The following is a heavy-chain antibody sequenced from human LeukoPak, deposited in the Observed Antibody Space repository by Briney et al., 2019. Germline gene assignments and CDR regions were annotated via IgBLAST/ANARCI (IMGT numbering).Heavy chain of an antibody. Sequence: GGSLRLSCAASGFTFSSYEMNWVRQAPGKGREWVSYISSSGSTIYYADSVKGRFTISRDNSKNTLYLQMNSLRAEDTAVYYCAKDRDYDSSGLLDSLFDYWGQGTLVTVSS. CDR3: AKDRDYDSSGLLDSLFDY. V-gene: IGHV3-48*03. D-gene: IGHD3-22*01. CDR1: GFTFSSYE. CDR2: ISSSGSTI. J-gene: IGHJ4*02.